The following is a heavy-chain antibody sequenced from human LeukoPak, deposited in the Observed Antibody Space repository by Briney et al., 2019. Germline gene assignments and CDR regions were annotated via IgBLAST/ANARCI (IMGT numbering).Heavy chain of an antibody. V-gene: IGHV3-7*01. CDR3: ASTRGGIHDY. Sequence: GGSLRLSCAASGFTFSSYSMNWVRQAPGKGLEWVANIKQDGSEKYYVDSVKGRFTISRDNAKNSLFLQMNSLRAEDTAVYYCASTRGGIHDYWGQGTRVTVSS. CDR1: GFTFSSYS. D-gene: IGHD5-18*01. CDR2: IKQDGSEK. J-gene: IGHJ4*02.